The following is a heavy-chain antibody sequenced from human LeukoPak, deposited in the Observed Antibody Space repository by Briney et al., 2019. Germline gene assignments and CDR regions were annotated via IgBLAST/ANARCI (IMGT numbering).Heavy chain of an antibody. J-gene: IGHJ5*02. D-gene: IGHD1-26*01. CDR1: GGSISSYY. Sequence: PSETLSLTCTVSGGSISSYYWSWIRQPPGKGLEWIGEINHSGSTNYNPSLKSRVTISVDTSKNQFSLKLSSVTAADTAVYYCARTKWELQYNWFDPWGQGTLVTVSS. CDR3: ARTKWELQYNWFDP. CDR2: INHSGST. V-gene: IGHV4-34*01.